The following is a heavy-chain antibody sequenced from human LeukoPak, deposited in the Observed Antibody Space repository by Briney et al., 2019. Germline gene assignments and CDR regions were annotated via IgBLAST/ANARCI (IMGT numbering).Heavy chain of an antibody. J-gene: IGHJ4*02. CDR2: ISYDGSQK. D-gene: IGHD3-16*01. Sequence: GGSLRLSCAASGFSFSDYGLHWVRQAPGKGLEWVALISYDGSQKNFADSVKGRFTTSRDNSKFTMYLEMNSLRAEDTAVYFCARDKDGWGIHDFRGQGTLVTVSS. CDR3: ARDKDGWGIHDF. V-gene: IGHV3-30*03. CDR1: GFSFSDYG.